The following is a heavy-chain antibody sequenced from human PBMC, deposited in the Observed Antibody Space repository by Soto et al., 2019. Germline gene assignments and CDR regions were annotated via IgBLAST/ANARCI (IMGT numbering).Heavy chain of an antibody. CDR2: IRTKASSYAT. CDR3: TRRINDFFGMDV. D-gene: IGHD1-1*01. J-gene: IGHJ6*02. CDR1: GFTFSGSA. V-gene: IGHV3-73*01. Sequence: PGGSLRLSCAASGFTFSGSAMHWVRQASGKGLEWAGRIRTKASSYATVYGASVKGRFTISRDDSKNTAYLQMNSLKTEDPAVYYCTRRINDFFGMDVWGQGTTVTVSS.